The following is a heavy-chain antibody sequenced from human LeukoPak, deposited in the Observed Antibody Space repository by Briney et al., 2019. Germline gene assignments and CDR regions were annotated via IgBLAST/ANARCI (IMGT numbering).Heavy chain of an antibody. CDR1: GGTFSSYT. CDR2: IIPILGIA. CDR3: TRLAIGVVEYYFDY. V-gene: IGHV1-69*02. Sequence: SVKVSCKASGGTFSSYTISWVRQAPGQGLEWMGRIIPILGIANYAQKFQGRVTITADKSTSTAYMELSSLRSEDTAVYYCTRLAIGVVEYYFDYWGQGTLVTVSS. J-gene: IGHJ4*02. D-gene: IGHD3-3*01.